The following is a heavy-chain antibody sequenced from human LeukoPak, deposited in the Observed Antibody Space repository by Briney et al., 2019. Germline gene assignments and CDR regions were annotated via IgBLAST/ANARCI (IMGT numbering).Heavy chain of an antibody. CDR3: ARGIAVAGFSY. J-gene: IGHJ4*02. Sequence: QPGGSLRLSCAASGFTVTSKRMSWVRQAPGKGLEWVSVIYSAGSTSYADSVKGRFTISRDNSKNTLDLQMNSLRAEDTAVYYCARGIAVAGFSYWGQGTLVTVSS. CDR2: IYSAGST. CDR1: GFTVTSKR. V-gene: IGHV3-53*05. D-gene: IGHD6-19*01.